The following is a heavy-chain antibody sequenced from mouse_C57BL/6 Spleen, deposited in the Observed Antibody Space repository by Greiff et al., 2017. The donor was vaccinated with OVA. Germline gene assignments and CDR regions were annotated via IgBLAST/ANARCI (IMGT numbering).Heavy chain of an antibody. J-gene: IGHJ2*01. CDR1: GYAFSSYW. Sequence: QVQLQQSGAELVKPGASVKISCKASGYAFSSYWMNWVKQRPGKGLEWIGQIYPGDGDTNYNGKFKGKATLTADKSSSTAYMQLSSLTSEDSAVYFCARGLYMITTYFDYWGQGTTLTVSS. V-gene: IGHV1-80*01. CDR2: IYPGDGDT. CDR3: ARGLYMITTYFDY. D-gene: IGHD2-4*01.